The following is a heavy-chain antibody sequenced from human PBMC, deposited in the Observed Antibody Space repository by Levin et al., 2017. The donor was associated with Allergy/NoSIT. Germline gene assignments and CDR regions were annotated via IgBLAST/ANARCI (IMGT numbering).Heavy chain of an antibody. V-gene: IGHV3-23*01. CDR3: TTPGGITVSGLRRAFDH. CDR1: GLSFSSSA. Sequence: GGSLRLSCAASGLSFSSSAMSWVRQGPGKGLEWVSAITGSGGSTYYTDSVKGRFTISRDNSKNTLYLQMNSLRAEDTAEYYCTTPGGITVSGLRRAFDHWGQGALVTVSS. J-gene: IGHJ4*02. D-gene: IGHD6-19*01. CDR2: ITGSGGST.